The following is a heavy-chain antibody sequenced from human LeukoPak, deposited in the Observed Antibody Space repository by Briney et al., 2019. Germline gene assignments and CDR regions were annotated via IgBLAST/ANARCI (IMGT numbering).Heavy chain of an antibody. CDR3: AGRTALGYCSGGSCYSDFDY. CDR1: GGSNSSGSYY. CDR2: IYTSGST. J-gene: IGHJ4*02. D-gene: IGHD2-15*01. Sequence: SETLSLXCTVSGGSNSSGSYYWSWIRQPAGKGPEWIGRIYTSGSTNYNPSLKSRVTISVDASKNQFSLKLSSVTAADTAVYYCAGRTALGYCSGGSCYSDFDYWGQGTLVTVSS. V-gene: IGHV4-61*02.